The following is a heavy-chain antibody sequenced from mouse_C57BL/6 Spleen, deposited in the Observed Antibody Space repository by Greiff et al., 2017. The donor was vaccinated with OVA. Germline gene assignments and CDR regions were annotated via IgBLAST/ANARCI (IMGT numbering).Heavy chain of an antibody. Sequence: EVQLVESGGGLVQPKGSLKLSCAASGFPFNTYAMHWVRQAPGKGLEWVARIRSKSSNYATYYADSVKDRFTISRDDSQSMLYLQMNNLRTEDTAMYYCVRDGNYVWAMDYWGQGTSVTVSS. D-gene: IGHD2-1*01. CDR2: IRSKSSNYAT. CDR1: GFPFNTYA. V-gene: IGHV10-3*01. CDR3: VRDGNYVWAMDY. J-gene: IGHJ4*01.